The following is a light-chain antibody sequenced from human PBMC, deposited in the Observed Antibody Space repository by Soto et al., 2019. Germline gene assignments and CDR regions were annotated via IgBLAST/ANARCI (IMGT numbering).Light chain of an antibody. CDR3: QQYGSSPRT. CDR2: GAS. CDR1: QTIYSN. V-gene: IGKV3-20*01. J-gene: IGKJ1*01. Sequence: IVMTQSPATLSVSPGXRATLSCRAGQTIYSNVAWYQQRPGQVPRLLIYGASSRATGIPDRFSGSGSGTDFTLTISRLEPEDFAVYYCQQYGSSPRTFCQGTKVDIK.